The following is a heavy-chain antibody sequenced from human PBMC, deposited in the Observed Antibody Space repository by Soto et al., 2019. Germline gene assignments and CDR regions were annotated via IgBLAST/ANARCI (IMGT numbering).Heavy chain of an antibody. Sequence: ASVKVSCKASGYTLTGYYMHWVRQAPGQGLEWMGWINPNSGGTNYAQKFQGRVTMTRDTSISTAYMELSRLRSDDTAVYYCARVRIAAAGPYYYYYGMDVWGQGTTVTVSS. V-gene: IGHV1-2*02. CDR2: INPNSGGT. J-gene: IGHJ6*02. CDR1: GYTLTGYY. D-gene: IGHD6-13*01. CDR3: ARVRIAAAGPYYYYYGMDV.